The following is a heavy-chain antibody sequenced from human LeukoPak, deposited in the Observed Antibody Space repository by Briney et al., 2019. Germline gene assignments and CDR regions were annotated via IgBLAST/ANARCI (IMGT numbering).Heavy chain of an antibody. CDR1: GGSISTSSSY. CDR3: ARDPWSTGGPNWFDP. Sequence: SETLSLTCTVSGGSISTSSSYWSWIRHPPGKGLEWIGSVFFSGNTYSSPSLKGRISISVDTSNNQFSLKLNSVTAADTAVYYCARDPWSTGGPNWFDPWGQGTLVTVSS. D-gene: IGHD1-14*01. J-gene: IGHJ5*02. V-gene: IGHV4-39*07. CDR2: VFFSGNT.